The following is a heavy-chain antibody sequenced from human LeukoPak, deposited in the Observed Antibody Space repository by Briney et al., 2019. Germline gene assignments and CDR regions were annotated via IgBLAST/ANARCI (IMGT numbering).Heavy chain of an antibody. V-gene: IGHV3-48*01. CDR2: ISSSSSTI. Sequence: GGSLRLSCAASGFTFSSYSMNWVRQAPGKGLEWVSYISSSSSTIYYADSVKGRFTISRDNAKNSLYLQMNSLRAEDTAAYYCARDRYSSSWSEYDYWGQGTLVTVSS. D-gene: IGHD6-13*01. J-gene: IGHJ4*02. CDR3: ARDRYSSSWSEYDY. CDR1: GFTFSSYS.